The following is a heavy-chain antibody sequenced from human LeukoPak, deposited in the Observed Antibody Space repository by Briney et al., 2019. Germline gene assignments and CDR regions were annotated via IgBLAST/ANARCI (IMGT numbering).Heavy chain of an antibody. Sequence: ASVKVSCKASGYTFTSYDINWVRQATGQGLEWMGWMNPNSGNTGYAQKFQGRVTMTRNTSISTAYMELSSLRSEDTAVYYCARGGLSYRIGGHVNWFDPWGQGTLVTVSS. CDR2: MNPNSGNT. D-gene: IGHD2-15*01. V-gene: IGHV1-8*01. J-gene: IGHJ5*02. CDR1: GYTFTSYD. CDR3: ARGGLSYRIGGHVNWFDP.